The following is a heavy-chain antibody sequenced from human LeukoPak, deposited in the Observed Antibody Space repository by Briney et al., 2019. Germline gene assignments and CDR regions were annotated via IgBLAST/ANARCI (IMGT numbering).Heavy chain of an antibody. D-gene: IGHD3-16*01. CDR1: GGSFSGYY. V-gene: IGHV4-34*01. CDR2: INHSGST. J-gene: IGHJ4*02. Sequence: SETLSLTCAAYGGSFSGYYWSWIRQPPGKGLEWIGEINHSGSTNYNPSLKSRVTISVDTSKNQFSLKVNSVTAADTAVYYCTRGAGWLIDYWGQGILVTVSS. CDR3: TRGAGWLIDY.